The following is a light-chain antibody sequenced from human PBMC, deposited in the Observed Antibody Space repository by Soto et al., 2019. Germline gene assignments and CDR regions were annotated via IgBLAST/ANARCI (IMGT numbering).Light chain of an antibody. Sequence: ETVLTQSPGTLSLSPGESATLSGRASQTMRSNYLAWYRQTPGQAPRLLIYGASNRATGIEDRFSGSGSGTDFTLIISRLEREDFALYYCLQYGSSPLTFGQGTKVEI. CDR3: LQYGSSPLT. V-gene: IGKV3-20*01. J-gene: IGKJ1*01. CDR1: QTMRSNY. CDR2: GAS.